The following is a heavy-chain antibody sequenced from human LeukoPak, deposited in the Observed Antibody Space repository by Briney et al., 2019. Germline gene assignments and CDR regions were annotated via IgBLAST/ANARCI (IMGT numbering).Heavy chain of an antibody. V-gene: IGHV3-11*01. J-gene: IGHJ6*02. CDR3: AKSQEMATMYYYYGMDV. Sequence: GGSLRLSCAASGFTFSDYYMNWIRQAPGKGLEWISYISGSGTTIDYADSVKGRFTISRDNVKNSLHLQMNSLRADDTAVYYCAKSQEMATMYYYYGMDVWGQGTTVTVSS. CDR1: GFTFSDYY. CDR2: ISGSGTTI. D-gene: IGHD5-24*01.